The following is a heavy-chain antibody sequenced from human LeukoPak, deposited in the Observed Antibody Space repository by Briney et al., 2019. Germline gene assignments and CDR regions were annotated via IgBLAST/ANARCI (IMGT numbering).Heavy chain of an antibody. D-gene: IGHD3-22*01. CDR2: IYYSGSI. CDR3: ARENPSGYYNRPIDY. V-gene: IGHV4-59*01. J-gene: IGHJ4*02. CDR1: GASICSYY. Sequence: SETLSLTCTVSGASICSYYWSWIRQPPGKGLEWIGDIYYSGSIKYNPSLKSRVTMSVDTSKNQFSLKLSSVTAADTVIYYCARENPSGYYNRPIDYWGQGTLVTVSS.